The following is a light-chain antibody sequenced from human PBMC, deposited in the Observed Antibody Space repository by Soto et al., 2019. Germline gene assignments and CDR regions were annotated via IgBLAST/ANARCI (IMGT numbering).Light chain of an antibody. Sequence: QSALTQPASVSGSPGQSITISCTGTSSDVGSYNLVSWYQQHPRKAPKLMIYEGSKRPSGVSNRFSGSKSGNTASLTISGLQAEDEADYYCCSYAGSSTYVVFGGGTKGTVL. CDR2: EGS. CDR1: SSDVGSYNL. CDR3: CSYAGSSTYVV. V-gene: IGLV2-23*01. J-gene: IGLJ2*01.